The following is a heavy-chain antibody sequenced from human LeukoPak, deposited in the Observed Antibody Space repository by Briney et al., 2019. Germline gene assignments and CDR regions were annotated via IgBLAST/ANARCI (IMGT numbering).Heavy chain of an antibody. Sequence: PGGSLRLCCAASGFTVSNNYMSWSRQTPGKGLEWVSVIYSGGTTYYADSVRGRFTISRDNSKNTLYLQMNSLRAEDTAVYYCARDRGHGSDYWGQGTLVTVSS. D-gene: IGHD2-15*01. CDR2: IYSGGTT. CDR1: GFTVSNNY. CDR3: ARDRGHGSDY. J-gene: IGHJ4*02. V-gene: IGHV3-53*01.